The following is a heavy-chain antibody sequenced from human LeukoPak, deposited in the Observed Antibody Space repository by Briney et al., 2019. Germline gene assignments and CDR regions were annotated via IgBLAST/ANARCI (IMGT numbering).Heavy chain of an antibody. V-gene: IGHV3-9*01. Sequence: GGSLRLSCAASGCTFDDYAMHWVRQVPGKGLEWVSGISWNSGSIGYADSVKGRFTISRDNAKNSLYLQMNSLRAEDTALYYCAKDLYYGMDVWGQGTTVTVSS. CDR3: AKDLYYGMDV. CDR1: GCTFDDYA. J-gene: IGHJ6*02. CDR2: ISWNSGSI.